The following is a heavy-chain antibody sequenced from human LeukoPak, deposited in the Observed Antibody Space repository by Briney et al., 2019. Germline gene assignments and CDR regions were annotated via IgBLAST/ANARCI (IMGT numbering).Heavy chain of an antibody. CDR3: AGGYAFDV. CDR2: TYYRSQWHN. J-gene: IGHJ3*01. Sequence: SQTLSLTCAISGDSVSNNNHAWNWIRHSPSRGLEWLGRTYYRSQWHNDYARSVMSRISVDPDTSKNQFSLHLDSVTPDDTAVYYCAGGYAFDVWGQGTMVTVSS. CDR1: GDSVSNNNHA. V-gene: IGHV6-1*01.